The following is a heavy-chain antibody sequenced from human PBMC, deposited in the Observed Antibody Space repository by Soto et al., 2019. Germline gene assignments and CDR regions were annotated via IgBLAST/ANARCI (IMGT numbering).Heavy chain of an antibody. D-gene: IGHD6-6*01. Sequence: WGSLRLSCAASGFTFSSYSMNRVRQAPGKGLEWVSYISSSSSTIYYADSVKGRFTISRDNAKNSLYLQMNSLRAEDTAVYYCARDQASIAARPDYMDVWGKGTTVTVSS. J-gene: IGHJ6*03. CDR2: ISSSSSTI. CDR3: ARDQASIAARPDYMDV. V-gene: IGHV3-48*01. CDR1: GFTFSSYS.